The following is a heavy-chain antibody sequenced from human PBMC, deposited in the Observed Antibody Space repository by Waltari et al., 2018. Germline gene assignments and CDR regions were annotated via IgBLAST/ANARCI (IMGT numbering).Heavy chain of an antibody. V-gene: IGHV4-34*01. CDR2: INHRAST. D-gene: IGHD1-26*01. CDR1: GGSFSGYY. CDR3: VTSGGVGATENDD. Sequence: QVQLQQWGAGLLKPSETLSLPCAVYGGSFSGYYWSWIRQPPGKGLEWIGEINHRASTNYNPTLKSRVTIAVDTSKNQFSLKLSSWTAADTAVYDCVTSGGVGATENDDWGQGTLVTVSS. J-gene: IGHJ4*02.